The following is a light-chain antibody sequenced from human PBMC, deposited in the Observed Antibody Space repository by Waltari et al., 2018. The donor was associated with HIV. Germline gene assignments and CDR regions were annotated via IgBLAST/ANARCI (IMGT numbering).Light chain of an antibody. CDR1: RSNSGAGYD. Sequence: SVLTQPPSVSGAPGQRVTISCTGSRSNSGAGYDVHWYQHLPGTAPKLLIVGNNNRPSGFPDRFSGSKSGTSASLAITGLQAEDEAEYYCQSYDTSLGGWVFGGGTKLTVL. J-gene: IGLJ3*02. V-gene: IGLV1-40*01. CDR3: QSYDTSLGGWV. CDR2: GNN.